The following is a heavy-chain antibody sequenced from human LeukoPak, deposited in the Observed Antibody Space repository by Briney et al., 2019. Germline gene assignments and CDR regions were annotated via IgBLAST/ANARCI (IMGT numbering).Heavy chain of an antibody. D-gene: IGHD1-26*01. CDR1: GFTFSNAW. CDR3: TTDRVRYSGRRGMVDY. V-gene: IGHV3-15*01. J-gene: IGHJ4*02. CDR2: IKSKTDGGTT. Sequence: GGSLRLSCAASGFTFSNAWMSWVRQAPGKGLEWVGRIKSKTDGGTTDYAAPVKGRFAISRDDSKNTLYLQMNSLKTEDTAVYYCTTDRVRYSGRRGMVDYWGQGTLVTVSS.